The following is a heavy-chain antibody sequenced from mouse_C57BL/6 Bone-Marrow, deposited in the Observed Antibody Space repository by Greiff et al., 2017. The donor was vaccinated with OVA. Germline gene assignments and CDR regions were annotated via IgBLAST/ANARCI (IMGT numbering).Heavy chain of an antibody. CDR2: ISPGSGNT. Sequence: VQLQQSGAELVRPGASVKLSCKASGYTFTDYYINWVKQRPGQGLEWIARISPGSGNTYYTEKFKGKATLTADKSTSTAYMQLSSLTSEDSAVYIYARYWDGSYIDYWGQGTTLTVSS. CDR1: GYTFTDYY. V-gene: IGHV1-76*01. J-gene: IGHJ2*01. CDR3: ARYWDGSYIDY. D-gene: IGHD4-1*01.